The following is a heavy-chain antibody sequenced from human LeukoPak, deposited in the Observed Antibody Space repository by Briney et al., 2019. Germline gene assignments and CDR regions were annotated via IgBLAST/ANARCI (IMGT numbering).Heavy chain of an antibody. D-gene: IGHD5-12*01. J-gene: IGHJ5*02. V-gene: IGHV3-21*01. CDR2: ISSGSSYI. CDR1: GFTFSSYS. Sequence: GGSLRLSCAASGFTFSSYSMNWVRQAPGKGLEWVSSISSGSSYIYYADSVKGRFTISRDNAKNSLYLQMNSLRAEDTAVYYCARSLATYDRFDPWGQGTLVTVSS. CDR3: ARSLATYDRFDP.